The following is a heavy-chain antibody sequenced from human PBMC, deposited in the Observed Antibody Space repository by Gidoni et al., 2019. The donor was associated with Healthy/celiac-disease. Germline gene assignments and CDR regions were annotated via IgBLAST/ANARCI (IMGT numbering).Heavy chain of an antibody. CDR2: INHSGST. J-gene: IGHJ4*02. CDR3: AGNYSSGWYWIY. Sequence: QVQLQQWGAGLLKPSETLSLTCAVYGGSFSGYYWSWIRQPPGKGLEWIGEINHSGSTNYNPSLKSRVTISVDTSKNQFSLKLSSVTAADTAVYYCAGNYSSGWYWIYWGQGTLVTVSS. CDR1: GGSFSGYY. D-gene: IGHD6-19*01. V-gene: IGHV4-34*01.